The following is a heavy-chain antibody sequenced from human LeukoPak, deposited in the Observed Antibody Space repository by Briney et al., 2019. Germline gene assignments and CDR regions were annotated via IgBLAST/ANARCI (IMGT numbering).Heavy chain of an antibody. J-gene: IGHJ6*03. V-gene: IGHV4-59*01. CDR3: ARDGSGSYSYMDV. Sequence: SGTLSLTCTVSGGSISSYYWSWIRQPPGKGLEWIGYIYYSGSTNYNPSLKSRVTISVDTSKNQFSLKLSSVTAADTAVYYCARDGSGSYSYMDVWGKGTTVTISS. D-gene: IGHD3-10*01. CDR1: GGSISSYY. CDR2: IYYSGST.